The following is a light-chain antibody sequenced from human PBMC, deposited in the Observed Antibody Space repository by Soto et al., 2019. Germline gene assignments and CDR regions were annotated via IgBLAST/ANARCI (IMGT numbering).Light chain of an antibody. CDR3: GAWDNSLKGWV. Sequence: QSVLTQPPSASGTPGQTVTISCSGNTSNIGSNTVNWYQQFPGTAPKYLIFSTTQRPSGVPARFSGSKSGTSASLAIGGLQPEDEAHYYCGAWDNSLKGWVFGGGTKLTVL. CDR2: STT. CDR1: TSNIGSNT. V-gene: IGLV1-44*01. J-gene: IGLJ3*02.